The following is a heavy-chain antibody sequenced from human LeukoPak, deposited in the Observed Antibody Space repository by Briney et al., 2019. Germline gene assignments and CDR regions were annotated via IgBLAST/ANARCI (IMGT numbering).Heavy chain of an antibody. V-gene: IGHV3-7*01. CDR1: GFPFSDFW. CDR3: ATPPTVVGDNVFDY. CDR2: IRKDGGER. Sequence: PGGPLRLPCTGSGFPFSDFWMSGFRQAPGRGRGGVANIRKDGGERYYGDSVKGRFTISRDNAKNSLYLHMSSLRAEDTAIYYCATPPTVVGDNVFDYWGQGTLVTVSS. D-gene: IGHD1-26*01. J-gene: IGHJ4*02.